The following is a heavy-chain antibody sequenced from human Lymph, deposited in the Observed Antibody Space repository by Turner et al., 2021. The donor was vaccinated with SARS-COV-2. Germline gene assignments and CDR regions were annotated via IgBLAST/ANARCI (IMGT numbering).Heavy chain of an antibody. Sequence: EVQLVESGGGLIQPGGSLRLACAASEFTVSRNYMSWVRQAPGKGLEWVSIIYGGGSTYYADSLKDRFTISRDNSKNTLYLQMNSLRAEDTAVYYCARVLPYGDYFDYWGQGTLVTVSS. D-gene: IGHD4-17*01. V-gene: IGHV3-53*01. CDR1: EFTVSRNY. CDR3: ARVLPYGDYFDY. CDR2: IYGGGST. J-gene: IGHJ4*02.